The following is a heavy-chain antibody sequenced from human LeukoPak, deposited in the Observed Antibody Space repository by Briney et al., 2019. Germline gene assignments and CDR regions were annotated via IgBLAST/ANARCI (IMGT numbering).Heavy chain of an antibody. CDR3: ARSRIHVLRFLEWSREYGYPSGFDP. J-gene: IGHJ5*02. CDR2: MNPNSGNT. D-gene: IGHD3-3*01. Sequence: GASVKVSCKASGYTFTSYDINWVRQATGQGLEWMGWMNPNSGNTGYAQKFHGRVTMTRNTSISTAYMELSSLRSEDTAVYYRARSRIHVLRFLEWSREYGYPSGFDPRGQGTLVTVSS. CDR1: GYTFTSYD. V-gene: IGHV1-8*01.